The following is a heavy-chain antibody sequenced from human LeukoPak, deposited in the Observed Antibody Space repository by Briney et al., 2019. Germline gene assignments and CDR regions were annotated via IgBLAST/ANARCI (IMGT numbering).Heavy chain of an antibody. CDR2: MNPNSGNT. V-gene: IGHV1-8*01. CDR1: GYTFTSYD. J-gene: IGHJ4*02. CDR3: ARATYGDYSFGY. Sequence: ASVKVSCKASGYTFTSYDINWVRQATGQGLVWMGWMNPNSGNTGYAQKFQGRVTITRNTSISTAYMELSSLRSEDTAVYYCARATYGDYSFGYWGQGTLVTVSS. D-gene: IGHD4-17*01.